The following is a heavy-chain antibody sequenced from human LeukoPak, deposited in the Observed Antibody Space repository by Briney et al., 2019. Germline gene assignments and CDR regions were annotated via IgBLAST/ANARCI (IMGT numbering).Heavy chain of an antibody. V-gene: IGHV4-59*10. D-gene: IGHD3-3*01. CDR2: IYTSGST. CDR1: GGSFSGYY. J-gene: IGHJ5*02. Sequence: SETLSLTCAVYGGSFSGYYWSWIRQPAGKGLEWIGRIYTSGSTNYNPSLKSRVTMSVDTSKNQFSLKLSSVTAADTAVYYCARDGATITIFGVVIQSDWFDPWGQGTLVTVSS. CDR3: ARDGATITIFGVVIQSDWFDP.